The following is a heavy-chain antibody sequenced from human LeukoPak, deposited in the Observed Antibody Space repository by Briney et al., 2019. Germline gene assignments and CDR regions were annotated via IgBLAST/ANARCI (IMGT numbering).Heavy chain of an antibody. D-gene: IGHD4-23*01. CDR1: GGSISSYY. V-gene: IGHV4-4*07. CDR3: ARDLYGGSQDAFDI. Sequence: SETLSLTCTVSGGSISSYYWSWIRQPAGKGLEWIGRIYISGSTDYNPSLKSRVTMSVDTSKNQFSLKLISVTAADTAVYYCARDLYGGSQDAFDIWGQGTMVTVSS. J-gene: IGHJ3*02. CDR2: IYISGST.